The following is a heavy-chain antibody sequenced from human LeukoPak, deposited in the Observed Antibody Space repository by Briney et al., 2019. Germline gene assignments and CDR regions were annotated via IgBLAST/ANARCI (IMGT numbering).Heavy chain of an antibody. CDR3: ARAHGGFWSGYHFDY. Sequence: GGSLRLSCAAPGFTVSSNYMSWVRPAPGKGLEWVSVIYSGGGTYYADSVKGRFTISRDNSKNTLYLQMNSLRAEDTAVYYCARAHGGFWSGYHFDYWGQGTLVTVSS. J-gene: IGHJ4*02. D-gene: IGHD3-3*01. V-gene: IGHV3-66*02. CDR2: IYSGGGT. CDR1: GFTVSSNY.